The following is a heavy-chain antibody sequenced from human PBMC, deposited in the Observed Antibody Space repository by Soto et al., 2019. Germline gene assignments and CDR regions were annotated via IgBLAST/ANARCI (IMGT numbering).Heavy chain of an antibody. CDR2: TYYRSKWYN. CDR3: HLCSSPPQLDVFDI. J-gene: IGHJ3*02. CDR1: GDSVSSNSAA. D-gene: IGHD2-2*01. Sequence: SQTLSLTCAISGDSVSSNSAAWNWIRQSPSRGLEWLGRTYYRSKWYNDYAVSVKSRITINPDTSKNQFSLQLNSVTPEDTAVYYCHLCSSPPQLDVFDIWGQGTMVTVSS. V-gene: IGHV6-1*01.